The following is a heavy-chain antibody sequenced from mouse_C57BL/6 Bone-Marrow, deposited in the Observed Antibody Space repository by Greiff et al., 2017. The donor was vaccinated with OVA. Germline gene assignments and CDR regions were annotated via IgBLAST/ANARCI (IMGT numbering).Heavy chain of an antibody. CDR2: IDPKSGGT. D-gene: IGHD1-1*01. Sequence: QVQLPQPGAELVKPGASVKLSCKASGYTFTSYWMHWVKQRPGRGLEWVGRIDPKSGGTKENEKFKSKATLTVDKPSSTAYMQLSSLTSEDSAVYYCARRISYYYGSSYWYFDVWGTGTTVTVSS. V-gene: IGHV1-72*01. CDR3: ARRISYYYGSSYWYFDV. J-gene: IGHJ1*03. CDR1: GYTFTSYW.